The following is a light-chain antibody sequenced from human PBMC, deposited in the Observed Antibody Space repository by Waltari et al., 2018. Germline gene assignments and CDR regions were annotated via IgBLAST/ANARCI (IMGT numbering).Light chain of an antibody. Sequence: QSALTQPASVSGSPGQSLTISCTGTSSDIGAYNFVSWYQQHPGKAPKFMIYDVSYRPSGVSSRFSGSKSGNTASLTISGLQIEDEADYYCCSYRTPDTLVFGTGTKVTVL. CDR3: CSYRTPDTLV. CDR1: SSDIGAYNF. CDR2: DVS. J-gene: IGLJ1*01. V-gene: IGLV2-14*03.